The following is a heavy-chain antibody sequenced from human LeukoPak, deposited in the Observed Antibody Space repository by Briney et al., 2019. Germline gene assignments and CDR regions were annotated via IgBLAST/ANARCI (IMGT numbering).Heavy chain of an antibody. J-gene: IGHJ4*02. CDR3: NYYGSGTPLYFDY. CDR2: ISGSGGST. Sequence: GGSLRLSCAASGFTFSSYAMSWVRQPPGKGLEWVSAISGSGGSTYYADSLKGRFTIFRDNSKSTLSLQMNTLRTEDTAVYYCNYYGSGTPLYFDYWGQGTLVTVSS. V-gene: IGHV3-23*01. D-gene: IGHD3-10*01. CDR1: GFTFSSYA.